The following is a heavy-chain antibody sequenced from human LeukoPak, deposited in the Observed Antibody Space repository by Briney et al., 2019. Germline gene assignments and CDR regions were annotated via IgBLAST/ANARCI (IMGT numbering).Heavy chain of an antibody. CDR1: GFTFSNYG. J-gene: IGHJ4*02. CDR2: IRYDGSDK. D-gene: IGHD6-19*01. CDR3: AKSGYSSGWSLDY. Sequence: GGSLRLSCAASGFTFSNYGMHWVRQAPGKGLEWVTFIRYDGSDKYYADSVKGRFTISRDNSKKSTLYLQMSSLRAEDTAVYYCAKSGYSSGWSLDYWGQGTLVTVSS. V-gene: IGHV3-30*02.